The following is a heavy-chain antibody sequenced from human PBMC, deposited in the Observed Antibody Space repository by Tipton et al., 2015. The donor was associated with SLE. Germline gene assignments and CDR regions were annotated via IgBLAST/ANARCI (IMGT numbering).Heavy chain of an antibody. V-gene: IGHV4-59*08. CDR3: TRHDYDDNGYYMHYFDY. CDR2: VYYSGST. Sequence: TLSLTCTVSGGSINNYYWSWIRQPPGKGLEWIGYVYYSGSTNYSPSPKSRVTISVDTSKNQLSLKLSSVTAADTAVYYCTRHDYDDNGYYMHYFDYWGQGTLVTVSS. D-gene: IGHD3-22*01. CDR1: GGSINNYY. J-gene: IGHJ4*02.